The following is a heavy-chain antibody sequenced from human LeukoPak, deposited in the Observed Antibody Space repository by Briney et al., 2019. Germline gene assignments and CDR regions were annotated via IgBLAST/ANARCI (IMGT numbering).Heavy chain of an antibody. CDR1: GGSISSSSYY. D-gene: IGHD3-3*01. CDR3: ARERSGSEIFARSFDI. Sequence: SETLSLTCTVSGGSISSSSYYWGWIRQPPGQGLEWIGSIYYSGSTYYNPSLKSRITITVDTSKNQFSLKLSSVTAADTAVYYCARERSGSEIFARSFDIWGQGTMVTVSS. V-gene: IGHV4-39*07. CDR2: IYYSGST. J-gene: IGHJ3*02.